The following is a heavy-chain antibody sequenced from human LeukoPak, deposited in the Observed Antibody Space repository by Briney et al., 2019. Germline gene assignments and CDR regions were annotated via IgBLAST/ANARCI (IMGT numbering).Heavy chain of an antibody. CDR2: IWYDGSNK. V-gene: IGHV3-33*01. CDR3: ARWGSGKSFDY. J-gene: IGHJ4*02. Sequence: GGSLRLSCAASGLIFSGYGMHWVRQAPGKGLEWVAVIWYDGSNKYYTDSVKGRFTISRDNSKNTLYLQMNSLRVEDTAVYYCARWGSGKSFDYWGQGTLDTVSS. D-gene: IGHD3-10*01. CDR1: GLIFSGYG.